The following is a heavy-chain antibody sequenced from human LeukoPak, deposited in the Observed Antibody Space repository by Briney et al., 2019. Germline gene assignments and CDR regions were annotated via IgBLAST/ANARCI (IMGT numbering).Heavy chain of an antibody. J-gene: IGHJ4*02. CDR3: AGHHPRNTVDF. V-gene: IGHV4-59*08. CDR1: GVSISSYY. Sequence: SETLSLSCTVSGVSISSYYWSWIRQPPGKGLEWIAYISDIGSINYNPSLKSRVTISLDTSKNQFSLKLSSVTAADTAVYYCAGHHPRNTVDFWGQGTLVTVSS. D-gene: IGHD2-8*02. CDR2: ISDIGSI.